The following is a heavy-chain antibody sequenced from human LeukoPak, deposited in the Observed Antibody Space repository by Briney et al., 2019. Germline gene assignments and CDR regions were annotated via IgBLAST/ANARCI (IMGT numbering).Heavy chain of an antibody. J-gene: IGHJ4*02. D-gene: IGHD3-3*01. CDR3: ATESLFGAIKSPDY. CDR2: MNPNSGNT. V-gene: IGHV1-8*03. CDR1: GYTFTSYD. Sequence: ASVKVSCKASGYTFTSYDINWVRQATGQGLEWMGWMNPNSGNTGYAQKFQGRVTITRNTSISTAYMELSSLRSEDTAVYYCATESLFGAIKSPDYWGQGTLVTVSS.